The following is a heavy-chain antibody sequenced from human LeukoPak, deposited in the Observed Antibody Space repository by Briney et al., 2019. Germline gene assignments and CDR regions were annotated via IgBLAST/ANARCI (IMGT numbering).Heavy chain of an antibody. D-gene: IGHD3-10*01. CDR2: TSSSSTDT. Sequence: GGSLRLSCAASGFTFSDFYMSWIRQAPGKGLEWLSDTSSSSTDTNYADSVKGRFTISRDNAKNSLFLQLNSLRAEDTAVYYCARKTYYYDSGSYSKSYYFDYWGQGTLVTVSS. V-gene: IGHV3-11*06. CDR1: GFTFSDFY. CDR3: ARKTYYYDSGSYSKSYYFDY. J-gene: IGHJ4*02.